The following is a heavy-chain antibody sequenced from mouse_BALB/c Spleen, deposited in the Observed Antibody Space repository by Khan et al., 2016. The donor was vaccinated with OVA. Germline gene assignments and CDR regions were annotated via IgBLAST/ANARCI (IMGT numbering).Heavy chain of an antibody. D-gene: IGHD2-12*01. CDR1: GYTFSMYW. J-gene: IGHJ4*01. Sequence: QVQLKQSGAELMKPGASVTISCKATGYTFSMYWIEWVKQRPGHGLEWIGDILPGSGSTNNNEKFKGKATFTADASSNTAYLQLSSLTSEDSAVYYCVRGGYSPAMDYWGQGTSVTVSS. CDR2: ILPGSGST. CDR3: VRGGYSPAMDY. V-gene: IGHV1-9*01.